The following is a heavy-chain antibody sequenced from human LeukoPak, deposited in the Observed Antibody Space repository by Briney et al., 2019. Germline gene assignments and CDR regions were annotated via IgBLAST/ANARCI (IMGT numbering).Heavy chain of an antibody. Sequence: SGTLSLTCAVSGGSISSSNWWSWIRQPPGKGLEWIGEINHSGSTNYNPSLKSRVTISVDTSKNQFSLKLTSVTAADTAVYYCARDDYYYDTPSRAFDNWGQGTMVTVSS. D-gene: IGHD3-22*01. J-gene: IGHJ3*02. V-gene: IGHV4-4*02. CDR1: GGSISSSNW. CDR2: INHSGST. CDR3: ARDDYYYDTPSRAFDN.